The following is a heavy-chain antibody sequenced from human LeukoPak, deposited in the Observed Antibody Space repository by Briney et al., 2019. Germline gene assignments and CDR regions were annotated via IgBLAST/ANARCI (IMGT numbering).Heavy chain of an antibody. CDR1: GGSFSGYY. J-gene: IGHJ6*02. CDR2: INHSGST. Sequence: SETLSLTCAVYGGSFSGYYWSWIRQPPGKGLEWIGEINHSGSTNYNPSLKSRVTISVDTSKNQFSLKLSSVTAADTAVYYCARANYYDSSGYYYYYCYGMDVWGQGTTVTVSS. D-gene: IGHD3-22*01. CDR3: ARANYYDSSGYYYYYCYGMDV. V-gene: IGHV4-34*01.